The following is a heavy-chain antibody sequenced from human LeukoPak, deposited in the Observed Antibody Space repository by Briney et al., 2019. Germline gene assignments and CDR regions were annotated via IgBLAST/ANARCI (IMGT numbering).Heavy chain of an antibody. CDR1: GFTFSSYA. J-gene: IGHJ4*02. Sequence: PGGSLRFSCAASGFTFSSYAMHWVRQAPGKGLEWVAVISYDGSNKYYADSVKGRFTISRDNSKNTLYLQMNSLRAEDTAVYYCARDGLGYCSGGSCYDFHYWGQGTLVTVSS. D-gene: IGHD2-15*01. CDR2: ISYDGSNK. CDR3: ARDGLGYCSGGSCYDFHY. V-gene: IGHV3-30-3*01.